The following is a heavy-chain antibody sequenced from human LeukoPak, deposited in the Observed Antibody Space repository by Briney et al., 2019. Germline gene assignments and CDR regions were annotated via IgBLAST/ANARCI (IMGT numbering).Heavy chain of an antibody. Sequence: PSETLSLACDVSGGSITSTNWWTWVRQPPGKGLEWIGEVHLDGRTNYNPSLKSRVTISVDTSKNQFSLKLSSATAADTAVYYCARVDCSGGSCYAFDIWGQGTMVTVSS. J-gene: IGHJ3*02. CDR1: GGSITSTNW. V-gene: IGHV4-4*02. CDR3: ARVDCSGGSCYAFDI. CDR2: VHLDGRT. D-gene: IGHD2-15*01.